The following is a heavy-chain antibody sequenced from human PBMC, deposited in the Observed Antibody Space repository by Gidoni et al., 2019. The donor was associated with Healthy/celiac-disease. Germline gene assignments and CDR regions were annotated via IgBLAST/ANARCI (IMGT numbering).Heavy chain of an antibody. J-gene: IGHJ3*02. V-gene: IGHV1-3*01. D-gene: IGHD6-13*01. CDR2: INAGNGNT. CDR1: GYTFTSYA. CDR3: ARDLERQQLAPDAFDI. Sequence: QVQLVQSGAEVKKPGASVKVSCKASGYTFTSYAMHWVRQAPGQRLEWMGWINAGNGNTKYSQKFQGRVTITRDTSASTAYMELSSLRSEDTAVYYCARDLERQQLAPDAFDIWGQGTMVTVSS.